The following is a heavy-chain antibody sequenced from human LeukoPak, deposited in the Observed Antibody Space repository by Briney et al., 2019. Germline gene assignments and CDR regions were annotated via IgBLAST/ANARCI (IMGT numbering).Heavy chain of an antibody. Sequence: SETLSLTCTVSGGSISSGGYYWSWIRQHPGKGLEWIGYIYYSGSTYYNPSLKSRVTISVDTSKNQFSLKLGSVTAADTAVYYCARAPAVGAGFDYWGQGTLVTVSS. J-gene: IGHJ4*02. CDR3: ARAPAVGAGFDY. CDR2: IYYSGST. D-gene: IGHD1-26*01. CDR1: GGSISSGGYY. V-gene: IGHV4-31*03.